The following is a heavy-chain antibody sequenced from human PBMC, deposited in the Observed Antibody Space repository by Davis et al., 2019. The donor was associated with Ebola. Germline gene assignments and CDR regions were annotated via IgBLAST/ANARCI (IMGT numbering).Heavy chain of an antibody. V-gene: IGHV4-59*08. CDR3: ARHVRYCSSTSCYYYYYGMDV. Sequence: SETLSLTCAVYGGSFSGYYWSWIRQPPGKGLEWIGYIYYSGSTNYNPSLKSRVTISVDTSKNQFSLKLSSVTAADTAVYYCARHVRYCSSTSCYYYYYGMDVWGQGTTVTVSS. CDR2: IYYSGST. D-gene: IGHD2-2*01. CDR1: GGSFSGYY. J-gene: IGHJ6*02.